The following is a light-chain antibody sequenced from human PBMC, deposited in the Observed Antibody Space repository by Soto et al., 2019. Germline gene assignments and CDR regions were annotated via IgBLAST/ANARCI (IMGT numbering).Light chain of an antibody. Sequence: QSVLTQPPSVSGAPGQRVTISCTGSRSNIGVGYAVHWYQQLPGTAPKLLIYDNTNRPSGVPDRFSASESGTSASLAITGLQSEDEADYYCQSYDTSLSASVFGGGTKLTVL. CDR2: DNT. CDR1: RSNIGVGYA. V-gene: IGLV1-40*01. CDR3: QSYDTSLSASV. J-gene: IGLJ2*01.